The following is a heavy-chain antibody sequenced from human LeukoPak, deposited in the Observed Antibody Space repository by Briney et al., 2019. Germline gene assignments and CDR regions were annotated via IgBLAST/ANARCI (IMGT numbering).Heavy chain of an antibody. CDR1: GYTFTSYY. Sequence: ASVKVSCKASGYTFTSYYMHWVRQAPGQGLEWMGIINPSGGSTSYAQKFQGRVTMTRDMSTSTVYMELSSLRSEDTAVYYCARDEIAVAGIDYWGQGTLVTVSS. V-gene: IGHV1-46*01. J-gene: IGHJ4*02. CDR3: ARDEIAVAGIDY. D-gene: IGHD6-19*01. CDR2: INPSGGST.